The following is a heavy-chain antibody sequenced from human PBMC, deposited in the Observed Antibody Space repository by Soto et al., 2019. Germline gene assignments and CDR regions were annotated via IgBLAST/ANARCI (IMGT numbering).Heavy chain of an antibody. J-gene: IGHJ6*03. V-gene: IGHV3-66*01. Sequence: PGGSLRLSCAASGFTISSNYMSWVRQAPGKGLEWVSVIYSGGSTYYADSVKGRFTISRDNSKNTLYLQMNSLRAEDTAVYYCARGPGRHALAYYYYYMDVWGKGTTVTVSS. CDR2: IYSGGST. CDR1: GFTISSNY. CDR3: ARGPGRHALAYYYYYMDV.